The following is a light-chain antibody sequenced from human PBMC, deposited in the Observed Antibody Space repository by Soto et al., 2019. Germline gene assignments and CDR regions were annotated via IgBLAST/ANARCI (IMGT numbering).Light chain of an antibody. V-gene: IGLV2-14*01. CDR3: SSYTGSSTPYV. CDR1: SSDVGGYNS. J-gene: IGLJ1*01. CDR2: EVS. Sequence: QSALTQPASVSGSPGQSITISCTGTSSDVGGYNSVSWYQQHPGKAPKLMIYEVSNRPSGVSNRFSGSKSGNTASLTISGLQAEDEADYYCSSYTGSSTPYVFGTGTKLTVL.